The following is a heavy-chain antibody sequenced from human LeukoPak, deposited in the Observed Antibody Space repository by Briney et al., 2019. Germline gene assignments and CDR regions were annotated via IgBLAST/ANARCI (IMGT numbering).Heavy chain of an antibody. Sequence: PSETLSLTCAVYGGSFSGYYWSWIRQPPGKGLEWIGEINHSGSTNYNPSLKSRVTISVDTSKNQFSLKLSSVTAADTAVYYCARGGTDKLLWFGELLSRAIDXWGQGXLVTVS. D-gene: IGHD3-10*01. V-gene: IGHV4-34*01. J-gene: IGHJ4*02. CDR1: GGSFSGYY. CDR2: INHSGST. CDR3: ARGGTDKLLWFGELLSRAIDX.